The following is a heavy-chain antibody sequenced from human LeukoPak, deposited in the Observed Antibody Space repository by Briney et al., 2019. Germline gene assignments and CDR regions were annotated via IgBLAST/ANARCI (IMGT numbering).Heavy chain of an antibody. CDR3: ARDKLDGYIDY. CDR1: GFTFSSYE. V-gene: IGHV3-48*03. CDR2: ISSSGSTI. D-gene: IGHD5-24*01. Sequence: GGSLRLSCAASGFTFSSYEMNWVRQAPGKGLEWVSYISSSGSTIYYADSVKGRFTISRDNAKNSLYLQMNSLRTEDTAVYYCARDKLDGYIDYWGQGTLVTVSS. J-gene: IGHJ4*02.